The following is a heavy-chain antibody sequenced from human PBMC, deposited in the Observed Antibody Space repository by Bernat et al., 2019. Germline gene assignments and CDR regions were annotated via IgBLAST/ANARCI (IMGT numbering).Heavy chain of an antibody. CDR1: GFTFSNHA. V-gene: IGHV3-23*01. CDR2: IGGSGANT. CDR3: AKDEGTSWYDY. J-gene: IGHJ4*02. Sequence: EVQLLESGGILVQPGGSLRLSCAASGFTFSNHAMNWVRQAPGKGLEWVSAIGGSGANTYYADSVKGRFTISRDNSKNTLYLQMNSLRAEDTAVYYCAKDEGTSWYDYWGQGTLVTVSS. D-gene: IGHD6-13*01.